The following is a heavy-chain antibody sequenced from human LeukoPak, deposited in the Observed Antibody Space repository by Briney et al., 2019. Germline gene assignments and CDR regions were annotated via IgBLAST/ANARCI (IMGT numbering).Heavy chain of an antibody. CDR3: ARGTPTFNYYDSSPYYSFYFDY. V-gene: IGHV1-69*13. J-gene: IGHJ4*02. CDR1: GGTFSSYA. Sequence: ASVKVSCKASGGTFSSYAIGWVRQAPGQGLEWMGGIIPIFGTANYAQKFQGRVTITADESTSTAYMELSSLRSEDTAVYYCARGTPTFNYYDSSPYYSFYFDYWGQGALVTVSS. CDR2: IIPIFGTA. D-gene: IGHD3-22*01.